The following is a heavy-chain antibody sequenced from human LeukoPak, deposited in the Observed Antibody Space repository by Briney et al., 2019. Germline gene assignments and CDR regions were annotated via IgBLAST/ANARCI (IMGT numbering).Heavy chain of an antibody. J-gene: IGHJ6*02. CDR1: GFTFSSYG. Sequence: PGGSLRLSCAASGFTFSSYGMRWVRQAPGKGLEWVAVISYDGSNKYYADSVKGRFTISRDNSKNTLYLQMNSLRAEDTAVYYCAKDQGSCYFYYYYYGMDVWGQGTTVTVSS. CDR3: AKDQGSCYFYYYYYGMDV. CDR2: ISYDGSNK. V-gene: IGHV3-30*18. D-gene: IGHD2-15*01.